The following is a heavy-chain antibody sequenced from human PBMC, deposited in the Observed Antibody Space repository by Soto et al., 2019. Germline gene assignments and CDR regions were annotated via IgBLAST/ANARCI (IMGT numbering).Heavy chain of an antibody. CDR3: ARQGYCSTTACYAVDY. D-gene: IGHD2-2*01. CDR1: GYTFTSYW. V-gene: IGHV5-51*01. CDR2: IYPGDSNT. J-gene: IGHJ4*02. Sequence: GESLKISWKGSGYTFTSYWIGWVRQMPGKGLAWRGIIYPGDSNTRYSPSFQGQVTISADKPIRTAYLQWSSLKAADTAMYFCARQGYCSTTACYAVDYWGQGTLVTVSS.